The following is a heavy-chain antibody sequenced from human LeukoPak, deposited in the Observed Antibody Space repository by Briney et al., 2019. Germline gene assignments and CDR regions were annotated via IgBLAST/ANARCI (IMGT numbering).Heavy chain of an antibody. J-gene: IGHJ4*02. CDR3: ATHNSGSYLYYFDY. CDR1: GFTFSSYA. V-gene: IGHV3-23*01. D-gene: IGHD1-26*01. Sequence: GGSLRLSCAASGFTFSSYAMSWVRQAPGKGLEWVSAISGSGGSTYYADSVKGRFTISRDNSKNTLYLQMNSLRAEDTAVHYCATHNSGSYLYYFDYWGQGTLVTVSS. CDR2: ISGSGGST.